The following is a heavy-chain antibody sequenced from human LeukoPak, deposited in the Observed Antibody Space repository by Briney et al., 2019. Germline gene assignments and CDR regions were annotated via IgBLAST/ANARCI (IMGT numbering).Heavy chain of an antibody. CDR1: GGSISSYY. Sequence: SETLSLTCTVSGGSISSYYWSWIRQPPGKGLEWIGYIYYSGSTNYNPSLKSRVTISVDTSKNQFSLKLSSVTAADTAVYYCARGKGGYFDYWGQGTLVTVSS. CDR3: ARGKGGYFDY. J-gene: IGHJ4*02. CDR2: IYYSGST. D-gene: IGHD3-16*01. V-gene: IGHV4-59*12.